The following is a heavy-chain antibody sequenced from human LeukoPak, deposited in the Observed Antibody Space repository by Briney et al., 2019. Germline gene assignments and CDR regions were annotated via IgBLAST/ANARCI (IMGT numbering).Heavy chain of an antibody. CDR2: MNQDGSDK. D-gene: IGHD5/OR15-5a*01. Sequence: GGSLRLSCAASGFTLSDYWMDWVRQAPGKGLEWVANMNQDGSDKNYAGSVKGRFTISRDDAKNPLYLQMSSLRVEDTAVYYCARESTRERPGYWGQGTLVTVSS. V-gene: IGHV3-7*01. J-gene: IGHJ4*02. CDR3: ARESTRERPGY. CDR1: GFTLSDYW.